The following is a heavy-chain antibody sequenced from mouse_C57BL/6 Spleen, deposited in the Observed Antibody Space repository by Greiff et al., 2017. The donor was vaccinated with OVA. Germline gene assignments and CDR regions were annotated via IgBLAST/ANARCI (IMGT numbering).Heavy chain of an antibody. D-gene: IGHD2-4*01. V-gene: IGHV5-4*01. Sequence: EVKVVESGGGLVKPGGSLKLSCAASGFTFSSYAMSWVRQTPEKRLEWVATISDGGSYTYYPDNVKGRFTISRDNAKNNLYLQMSHLKSEDTAMYYCAREKGITGRIYFDYWGQGTTLTVSS. CDR2: ISDGGSYT. CDR3: AREKGITGRIYFDY. CDR1: GFTFSSYA. J-gene: IGHJ2*01.